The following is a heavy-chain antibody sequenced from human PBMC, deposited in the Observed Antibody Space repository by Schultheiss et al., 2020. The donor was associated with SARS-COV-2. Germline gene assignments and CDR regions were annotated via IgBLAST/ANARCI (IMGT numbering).Heavy chain of an antibody. D-gene: IGHD3-10*01. J-gene: IGHJ6*03. CDR3: TTGGGLWFGESEFYYYYYMDV. V-gene: IGHV3-30*03. CDR2: ISYDGSNK. Sequence: GGSLRLSCAASGFTFSSYGMHWVRQAPGKGLEWVAVISYDGSNKYYADSVKGRFTISRDNSKNTLYLQMNSLKTEDTAVYYCTTGGGLWFGESEFYYYYYMDVWGKGTTVTVSS. CDR1: GFTFSSYG.